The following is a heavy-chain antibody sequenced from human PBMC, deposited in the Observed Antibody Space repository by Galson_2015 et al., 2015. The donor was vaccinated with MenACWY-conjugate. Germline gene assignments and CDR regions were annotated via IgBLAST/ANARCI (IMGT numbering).Heavy chain of an antibody. Sequence: ETLSLTCTVSGGSISSSSYYWGWIRQPPGKGLEWIGSIYYSGSTYYNPSLKSRVTISVDTSKNQFSLKLSSVTAADTAVYYCARGGTIAAGSDKQNWFDPWGQGTLVTVSS. CDR1: GGSISSSSYY. CDR3: ARGGTIAAGSDKQNWFDP. V-gene: IGHV4-39*07. J-gene: IGHJ5*02. D-gene: IGHD6-13*01. CDR2: IYYSGST.